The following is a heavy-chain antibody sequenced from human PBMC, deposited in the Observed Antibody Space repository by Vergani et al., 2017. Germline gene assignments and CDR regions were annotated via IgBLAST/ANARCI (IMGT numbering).Heavy chain of an antibody. CDR3: ARGLWDCTHIRCSPPSY. CDR2: ISGSSSYV. D-gene: IGHD2-8*01. CDR1: GFNFKKYW. J-gene: IGHJ4*02. Sequence: VESGGGLVQPGGSLRLSCVASGFNFKKYWMNWVRQAPGKGLEWVASISGSSSYVFYRDSVEGRFTITRDNAKKSVYLQMNSLRAEDTAMYFCARGLWDCTHIRCSPPSYWGQGTQVTVSS. V-gene: IGHV3-21*01.